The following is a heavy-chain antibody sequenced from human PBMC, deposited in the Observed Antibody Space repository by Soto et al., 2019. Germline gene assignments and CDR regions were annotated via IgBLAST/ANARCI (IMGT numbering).Heavy chain of an antibody. J-gene: IGHJ3*02. CDR3: ASGPAPMWFRFRGKDAFDI. D-gene: IGHD2-21*01. V-gene: IGHV3-72*01. Sequence: EVQLVESGGGLVQPGGSLRLSCAASGFTFSDHYMDWVRQAPGKGLEWVGRTRNKANSYNTEYAASVKGRFTISRDDSKISLYLQMNSLKAEDTVVYYYASGPAPMWFRFRGKDAFDIWGQGTMVTVSS. CDR1: GFTFSDHY. CDR2: TRNKANSYNT.